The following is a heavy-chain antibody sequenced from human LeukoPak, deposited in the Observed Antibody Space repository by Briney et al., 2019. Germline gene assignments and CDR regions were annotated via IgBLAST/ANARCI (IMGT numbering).Heavy chain of an antibody. CDR1: GGSISSFY. Sequence: SETLSLNCTGSGGSISSFYWSWLPQPPGQGREGFRYIYYSGSTNSNPSLKSRITTTVDTTNKHYTLMRSPITEDTTAEYYCARETSQKGAHYMDVWGKGTTVTISS. J-gene: IGHJ6*03. V-gene: IGHV4-59*01. D-gene: IGHD3-16*01. CDR3: ARETSQKGAHYMDV. CDR2: IYYSGST.